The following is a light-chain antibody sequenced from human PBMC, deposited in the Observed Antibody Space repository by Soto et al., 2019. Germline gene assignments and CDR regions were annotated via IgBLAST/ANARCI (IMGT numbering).Light chain of an antibody. CDR3: QVWDLTTSHPV. Sequence: SYELTQPPSVSVAPGQTATITCGGNDIGGKSVHWYQQRPGQAPVVVVYDDTDRPSGIPERFSGSNFGGTATLTISRVEVGHEADYHCQVWDLTTSHPVFGPGTKLTVL. V-gene: IGLV3-21*02. CDR2: DDT. J-gene: IGLJ1*01. CDR1: DIGGKS.